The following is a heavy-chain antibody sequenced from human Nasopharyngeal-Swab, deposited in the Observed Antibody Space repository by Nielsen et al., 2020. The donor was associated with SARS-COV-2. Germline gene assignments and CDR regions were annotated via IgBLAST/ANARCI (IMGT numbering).Heavy chain of an antibody. J-gene: IGHJ5*02. Sequence: ASVKVSCKASGYTFTSYGISWVRQAPGQGLEWMGWISVYNGNTNYAQNLQGRVTMTTDTSTSTAYMELRSLRSGDTAVYYCARIELRYFDGVVSNGWFDPWGQGTLVTVSS. D-gene: IGHD3-9*01. V-gene: IGHV1-18*01. CDR1: GYTFTSYG. CDR2: ISVYNGNT. CDR3: ARIELRYFDGVVSNGWFDP.